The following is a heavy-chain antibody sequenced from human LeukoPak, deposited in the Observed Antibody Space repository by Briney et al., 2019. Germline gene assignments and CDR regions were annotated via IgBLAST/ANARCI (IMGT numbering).Heavy chain of an antibody. J-gene: IGHJ5*02. CDR2: IYYSGST. CDR3: ARVNYYDSSGIENWFDP. V-gene: IGHV4-59*01. Sequence: PSETLSLTCTVSGGSISSYYWSWIRQPPGKGLEWIGYIYYSGSTNYNPSLKSRVTISVDTSKNQFSLKLSSVTAADTAVYYCARVNYYDSSGIENWFDPWGQGTLVTVSS. CDR1: GGSISSYY. D-gene: IGHD3-22*01.